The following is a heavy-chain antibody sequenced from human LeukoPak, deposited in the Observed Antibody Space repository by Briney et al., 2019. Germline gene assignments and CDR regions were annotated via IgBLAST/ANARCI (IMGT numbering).Heavy chain of an antibody. D-gene: IGHD4-11*01. J-gene: IGHJ5*02. CDR2: ISGSGGRT. V-gene: IGHV3-23*01. Sequence: GGSLRLSCAVSGITLSNYGMSWVRQAPGKGLEWVAGISGSGGRTDYADSVKGRFTISRDNSKNTLYLQMNSLRAEDAALYYCAGSWYDYRNYFDPWGQGTLVTVSS. CDR3: AGSWYDYRNYFDP. CDR1: GITLSNYG.